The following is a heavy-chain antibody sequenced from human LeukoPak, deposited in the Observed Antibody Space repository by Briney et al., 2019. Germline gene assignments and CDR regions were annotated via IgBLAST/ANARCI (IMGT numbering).Heavy chain of an antibody. J-gene: IGHJ6*03. CDR3: ARDERGRPYYYMDV. V-gene: IGHV1-46*01. Sequence: ASVKVSCKASGYTFTSYYMHWVRQAPGQGLEWMGIINPSGGSTGYAQKFQGRVTMTRDMSTSTVYMELSSLRSEDTAVYYCARDERGRPYYYMDVWGKGTTVTVCS. D-gene: IGHD1-1*01. CDR1: GYTFTSYY. CDR2: INPSGGST.